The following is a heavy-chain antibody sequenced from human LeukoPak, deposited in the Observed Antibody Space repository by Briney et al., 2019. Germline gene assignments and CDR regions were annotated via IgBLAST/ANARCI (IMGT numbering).Heavy chain of an antibody. CDR2: VWYDGTTK. Sequence: GGSLRLSCAASGFNFSSYGMHWVRQAPGKGLEWVALVWYDGTTKHYADSVRGRFTISRDNSKNTLHLQMNGLRAEDTAIYYCAKVPYGGSYHDYFFDSWGQGTLFTVSS. D-gene: IGHD1-26*01. J-gene: IGHJ4*02. CDR1: GFNFSSYG. CDR3: AKVPYGGSYHDYFFDS. V-gene: IGHV3-33*06.